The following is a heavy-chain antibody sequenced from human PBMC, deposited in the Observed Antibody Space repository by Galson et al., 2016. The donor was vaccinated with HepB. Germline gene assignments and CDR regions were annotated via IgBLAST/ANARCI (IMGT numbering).Heavy chain of an antibody. CDR2: IRSSSNTI. CDR3: ARGFWFGLGRKYGMDV. V-gene: IGHV3-48*02. Sequence: SLRLSCAASGFTSSSYSMNWVRQAPGKGLEWVSYIRSSSNTIYYADSVKGRFTISRDNAKNSLFLQMKSLRDEDTAVYYCARGFWFGLGRKYGMDVWGQGTTVTVSS. J-gene: IGHJ6*02. CDR1: GFTSSSYS. D-gene: IGHD3-10*01.